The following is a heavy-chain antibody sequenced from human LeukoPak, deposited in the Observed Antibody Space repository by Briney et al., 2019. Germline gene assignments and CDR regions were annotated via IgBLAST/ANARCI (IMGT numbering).Heavy chain of an antibody. V-gene: IGHV4-34*01. D-gene: IGHD3-10*01. CDR1: GGSFSGYY. Sequence: SETLSLTCAVYGGSFSGYYWSWIRQPPGKGLEWIGEINHSGSTNYNPSLKSRVTISVDTSKNQFSLKLSSVTAADTAVYYCASMVRGAHDYWGRGTLVTVSS. J-gene: IGHJ4*02. CDR3: ASMVRGAHDY. CDR2: INHSGST.